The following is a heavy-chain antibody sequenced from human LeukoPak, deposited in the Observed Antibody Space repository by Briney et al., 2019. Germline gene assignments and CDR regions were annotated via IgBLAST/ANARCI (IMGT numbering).Heavy chain of an antibody. CDR1: GDSINSLDL. Sequence: SGTLSLTCTVSGDSINSLDLWSWVRQPPGKGLEWIGEMYLSGTTHSNPSVKSRVTISIDKSKNQFSLKLSSVTAADTAVYYCASHTGGNLDAFDIWGQGTMVTVSS. D-gene: IGHD4-23*01. CDR2: MYLSGTT. J-gene: IGHJ3*02. V-gene: IGHV4-4*02. CDR3: ASHTGGNLDAFDI.